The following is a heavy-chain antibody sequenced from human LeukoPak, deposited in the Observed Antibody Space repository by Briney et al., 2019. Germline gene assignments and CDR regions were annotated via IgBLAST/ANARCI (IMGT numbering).Heavy chain of an antibody. D-gene: IGHD3-22*01. Sequence: PSETLSLTCAVYGGSFSGYYWSWIRQPPGKGLEWIGEINHGGSTNYNPSLKSRVTISVDTSKNQFSLKLSSVTAADTAVYYCARGHTARSYDSSGYHNWFDPWGQGTLVTVSS. CDR2: INHGGST. CDR3: ARGHTARSYDSSGYHNWFDP. V-gene: IGHV4-34*01. J-gene: IGHJ5*02. CDR1: GGSFSGYY.